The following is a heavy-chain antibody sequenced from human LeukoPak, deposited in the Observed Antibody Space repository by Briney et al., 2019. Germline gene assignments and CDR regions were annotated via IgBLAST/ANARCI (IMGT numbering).Heavy chain of an antibody. J-gene: IGHJ5*02. CDR2: IYYSGST. CDR3: ARQDVKNWFDP. V-gene: IGHV4-39*01. Sequence: PSETLSLTCTVSGGSISSSSYYWGWIRQPPGKGLEWIGSIYYSGSTYYNPSLKSRVTISVDTSKNQFSLKLSSVTAADTAVYHCARQDVKNWFDPWGQGTLVTVSS. CDR1: GGSISSSSYY.